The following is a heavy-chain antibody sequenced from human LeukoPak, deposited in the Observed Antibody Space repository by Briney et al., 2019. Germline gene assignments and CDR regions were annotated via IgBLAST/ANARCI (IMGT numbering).Heavy chain of an antibody. D-gene: IGHD2-2*01. CDR2: IYYSGNT. CDR3: ARLFGDVVVIPAASHFDY. J-gene: IGHJ4*02. V-gene: IGHV4-39*01. CDR1: GGSISGSGYY. Sequence: SETLSLTCTVSGGSISGSGYYWGWIRQPPGKGLEYIGTIYYSGNTYYNPSLKSRVTISVDTSKNQFSLKLSSVTAADTAVYYCARLFGDVVVIPAASHFDYWGQGTLVTVSS.